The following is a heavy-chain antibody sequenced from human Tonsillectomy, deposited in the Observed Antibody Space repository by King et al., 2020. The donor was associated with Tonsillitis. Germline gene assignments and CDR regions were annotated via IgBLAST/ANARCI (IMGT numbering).Heavy chain of an antibody. CDR1: GYTFTSYG. J-gene: IGHJ4*02. V-gene: IGHV1-18*01. CDR3: ARQQPVTYFDY. Sequence: VQLVESGAEVKKPGASVKVSCKASGYTFTSYGISWGRQAPGQGLEWRGWISAYNGNTKYAQKLQGRVTMTTDTSTSNAYMELRSLRSDDTAVYYWARQQPVTYFDYWGQGTLVTVSS. CDR2: ISAYNGNT. D-gene: IGHD6-13*01.